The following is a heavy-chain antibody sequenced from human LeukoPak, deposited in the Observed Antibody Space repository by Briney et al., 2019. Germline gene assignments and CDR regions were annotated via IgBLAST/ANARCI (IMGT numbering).Heavy chain of an antibody. CDR2: IRSKANSYAT. J-gene: IGHJ3*02. CDR1: GFTFSGSA. Sequence: GGSLRLSCAASGFTFSGSAMRWVRQASGKGLEWVGRIRSKANSYATAYAASVKGRLTISRDDSKNTAYLQMNSLKTEDTAVYYCGAPFMSGWYGDDAFDIWGQGTMVTVSS. CDR3: GAPFMSGWYGDDAFDI. D-gene: IGHD6-19*01. V-gene: IGHV3-73*01.